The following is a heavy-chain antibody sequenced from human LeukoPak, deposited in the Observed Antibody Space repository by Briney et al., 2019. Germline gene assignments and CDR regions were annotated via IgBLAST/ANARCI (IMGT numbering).Heavy chain of an antibody. CDR3: TTGVVATIRYYTMDV. CDR2: IYSGGTT. J-gene: IGHJ6*02. Sequence: PGGSLRLSCAASGFTVRDNYMSWVRQAPGEGLEWVSIIYSGGTTYYSDSVKGRFTISRDISKNTLYLQMNSLRAEDTAVYYCTTGVVATIRYYTMDVWGQGTTVTVSS. V-gene: IGHV3-53*01. CDR1: GFTVRDNY. D-gene: IGHD5-12*01.